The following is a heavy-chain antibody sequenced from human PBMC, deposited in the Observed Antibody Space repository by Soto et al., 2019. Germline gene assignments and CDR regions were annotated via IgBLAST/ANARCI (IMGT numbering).Heavy chain of an antibody. Sequence: GGSLRLSCAASGFTVSSNYMSWVRQAPGKGLEWVSVIYSGGSTYYADSVKGRFTISRDNSKNTLYLQMNSLRAEDTAVYYCARARMTTVSYAPGDAFDIWGQGTMVTVSS. CDR2: IYSGGST. J-gene: IGHJ3*02. V-gene: IGHV3-66*01. CDR1: GFTVSSNY. CDR3: ARARMTTVSYAPGDAFDI. D-gene: IGHD4-17*01.